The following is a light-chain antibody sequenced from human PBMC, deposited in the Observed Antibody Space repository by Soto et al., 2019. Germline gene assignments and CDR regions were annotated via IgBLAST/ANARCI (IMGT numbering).Light chain of an antibody. Sequence: DIQMTQSPSTLSASVGDRVTITCPASQSISSWLAWYQQKPGKAPKLLIYDASSLESGVPSRFSGSGSGTDFTLTISSLQPDDFATYYCQQYNSYSWTFGQGTKVEIK. V-gene: IGKV1-5*01. CDR2: DAS. J-gene: IGKJ1*01. CDR3: QQYNSYSWT. CDR1: QSISSW.